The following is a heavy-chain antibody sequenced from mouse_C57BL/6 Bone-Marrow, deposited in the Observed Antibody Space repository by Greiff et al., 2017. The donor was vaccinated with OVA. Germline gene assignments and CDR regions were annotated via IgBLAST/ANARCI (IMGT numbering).Heavy chain of an antibody. V-gene: IGHV1-64*01. J-gene: IGHJ4*01. CDR3: ASLQLRLRGDY. D-gene: IGHD3-2*02. Sequence: VQLQQPGAELVKPGASVKLSCKASGYTFTSYWMHWVKQRPGQGLEWIGMIHPNSGSTNYNEKFKSKATLTVDKSSSTAYMQLSSLTSEDSAVYYCASLQLRLRGDYWGQGTSVTVSS. CDR2: IHPNSGST. CDR1: GYTFTSYW.